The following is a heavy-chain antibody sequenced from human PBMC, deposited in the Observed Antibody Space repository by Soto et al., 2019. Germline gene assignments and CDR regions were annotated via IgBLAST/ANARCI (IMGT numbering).Heavy chain of an antibody. Sequence: QVQLVQSGGEVKKPGASVKVSCQASGYTFSXYAISWVRQAPGQGLEWMGWISASTRNTDQAQNFQGRVIMTLDTSTNTAYMELRSLRSDDTAVYYCVRCYCSVGSCYACWHFDLWGRGTLVTVSS. CDR3: VRCYCSVGSCYACWHFDL. CDR1: GYTFSXYA. V-gene: IGHV1-18*01. CDR2: ISASTRNT. D-gene: IGHD2-15*01. J-gene: IGHJ2*01.